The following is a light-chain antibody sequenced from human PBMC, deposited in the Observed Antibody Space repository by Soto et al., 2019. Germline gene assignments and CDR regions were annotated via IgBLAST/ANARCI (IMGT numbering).Light chain of an antibody. CDR1: TPNVEDNA. Sequence: QSVLTQPPSVSEAPGQRVTISCSGGTPNVEDNAVNWYQQLPGRAPKLLIYYDDLRPSGVSGRFSGSKSGTSASLAISGLQSEDEADYYCAAWDDSLNGWVFGGGTKLTVL. V-gene: IGLV1-36*01. CDR2: YDD. CDR3: AAWDDSLNGWV. J-gene: IGLJ3*02.